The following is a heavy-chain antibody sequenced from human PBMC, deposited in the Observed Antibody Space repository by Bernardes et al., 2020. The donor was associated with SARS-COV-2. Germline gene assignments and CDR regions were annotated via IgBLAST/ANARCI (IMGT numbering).Heavy chain of an antibody. V-gene: IGHV4-61*02. CDR1: GGSISTETYY. J-gene: IGHJ6*02. D-gene: IGHD2-15*01. Sequence: SETLSLTCTVSGGSISTETYYWSWIRQPAGKGLEWIGRIYASGSPNYNPSLRSRVTISVDTSKNQFSLKLSSVTAADSAMYYCAKDGLSRYGLDVWGPGAKVTVSS. CDR2: IYASGSP. CDR3: AKDGLSRYGLDV.